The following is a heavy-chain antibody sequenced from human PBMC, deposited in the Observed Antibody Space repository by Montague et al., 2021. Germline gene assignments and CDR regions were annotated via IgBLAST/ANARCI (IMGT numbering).Heavy chain of an antibody. CDR1: GGSISTYC. D-gene: IGHD2-2*01. Sequence: SETLSLTCTVFGGSISTYCWSWIRQPPGKGLEWIGRLTNGGSTNSNPSLKSRVSMSVDTSKNQFSLKLSSVTAADTAVYFCARDRVGASSNFCYYYLDVWGQGTLVTVSS. J-gene: IGHJ4*02. CDR2: LTNGGST. CDR3: ARDRVGASSNFCYYYLDV. V-gene: IGHV4-4*07.